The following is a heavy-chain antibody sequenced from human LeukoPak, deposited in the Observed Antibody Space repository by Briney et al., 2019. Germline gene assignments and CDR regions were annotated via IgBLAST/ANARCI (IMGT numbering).Heavy chain of an antibody. CDR1: GFAFSSYG. D-gene: IGHD6-19*01. CDR2: IRSKAYGGTT. J-gene: IGHJ4*02. V-gene: IGHV3-49*04. CDR3: TASTGWYYFDY. Sequence: PGGSLRLSCAASGFAFSSYGMHWVRQAPGKGLEWVGFIRSKAYGGTTEYAASVKGRFTISRDDSKSIAYLQMNSLKTEDTAVYYCTASTGWYYFDYWGQGTLVTVSS.